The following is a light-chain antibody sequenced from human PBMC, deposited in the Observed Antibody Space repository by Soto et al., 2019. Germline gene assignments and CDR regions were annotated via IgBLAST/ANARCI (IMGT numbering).Light chain of an antibody. V-gene: IGLV2-11*01. CDR2: DVN. Sequence: QSALTQPRSVSGSPGQSVTISCTGTSSDVGAFNYVSWYQQHPGKAPKLMVYDVNKRPSGVPDRFSGSKSGNTASLTISGLRAEDEAHYYCTSYTSDNRSYVFGTGTKLTVL. J-gene: IGLJ1*01. CDR3: TSYTSDNRSYV. CDR1: SSDVGAFNY.